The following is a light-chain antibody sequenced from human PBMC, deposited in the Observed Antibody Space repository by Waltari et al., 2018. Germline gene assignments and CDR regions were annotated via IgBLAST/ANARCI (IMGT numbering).Light chain of an antibody. Sequence: DIQMTQSPSTLSASVGDRVTITCRASKSISSWLAWDQQKPGKAPKLLSYDASSLESGVPSRFSGSGSGTEFTLTISSLQPDDFATYYCQQYNSYSRTFGQGTKVEIK. CDR2: DAS. CDR1: KSISSW. V-gene: IGKV1-5*01. J-gene: IGKJ1*01. CDR3: QQYNSYSRT.